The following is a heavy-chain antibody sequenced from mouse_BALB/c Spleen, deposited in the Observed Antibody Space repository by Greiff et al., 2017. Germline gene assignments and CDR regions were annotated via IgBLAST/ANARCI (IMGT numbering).Heavy chain of an antibody. Sequence: EVKLQESGPGLVKPSQSLSLTCSVTGYSITSGYYWNWIRQFPGNKLEWMGYISYDGSNNYNPSLKNRISITRDTSKNQFFLKLNSVTTEDTATYYCARGGYRYGFDYWGQGTTLTVSS. CDR2: ISYDGSN. CDR3: ARGGYRYGFDY. CDR1: GYSITSGYY. J-gene: IGHJ2*01. V-gene: IGHV3-6*02. D-gene: IGHD2-14*01.